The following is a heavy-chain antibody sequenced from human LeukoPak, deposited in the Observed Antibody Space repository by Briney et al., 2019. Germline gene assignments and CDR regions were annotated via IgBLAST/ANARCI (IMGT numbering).Heavy chain of an antibody. J-gene: IGHJ4*02. CDR2: ISYDGSNK. Sequence: PGRSLRLSCAASGFTFSSYAMHWVRQAPGKGLEWVAVISYDGSNKYYADSVKGRFTIFRDNSKNTLYLQMNSLRAEDTAVYYCASVRGPYYFDYWGQGTLVTVSS. CDR3: ASVRGPYYFDY. CDR1: GFTFSSYA. V-gene: IGHV3-30*04. D-gene: IGHD3-10*01.